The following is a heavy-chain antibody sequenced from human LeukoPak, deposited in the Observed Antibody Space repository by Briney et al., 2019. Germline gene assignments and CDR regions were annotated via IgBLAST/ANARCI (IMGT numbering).Heavy chain of an antibody. V-gene: IGHV5-51*01. Sequence: GESLKISCKGSGYSFTNYGIGWVRQMPGKGLEWMGIIYPGDSDTRYSPSFQGQVTISADKSISTAYLQWSSLKASDTAMYYCASPRYSSGWPLRNWGQGTLVTVSS. CDR2: IYPGDSDT. J-gene: IGHJ4*02. CDR1: GYSFTNYG. CDR3: ASPRYSSGWPLRN. D-gene: IGHD6-19*01.